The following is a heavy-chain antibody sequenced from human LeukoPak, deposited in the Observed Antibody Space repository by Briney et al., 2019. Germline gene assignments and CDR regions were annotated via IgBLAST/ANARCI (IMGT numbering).Heavy chain of an antibody. CDR3: ARGYCTNGVCLDV. CDR2: IYYSGST. Sequence: SETLSLTCTVSGGSIRSGGYSWSWIRQHPGKGLEWIGYIYYSGSTYYNPSLKSRVTISVDTSKNQFSLKLSSVTAADTAVYYCARGYCTNGVCLDVWGQGTTVTVSS. D-gene: IGHD2-8*01. CDR1: GGSIRSGGYS. J-gene: IGHJ6*02. V-gene: IGHV4-31*03.